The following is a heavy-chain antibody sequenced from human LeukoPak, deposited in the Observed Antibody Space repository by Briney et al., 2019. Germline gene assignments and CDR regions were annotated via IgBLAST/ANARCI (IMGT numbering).Heavy chain of an antibody. CDR3: ARLLSSSWYLFDY. V-gene: IGHV1-2*02. CDR2: INPNSGGT. CDR1: GYTFTGYY. D-gene: IGHD6-13*01. Sequence: ASVKVSCEASGYTFTGYYMHWVRQAPGQGLEWMGWINPNSGGTNYAQKFQGRVTMTRDTSISTAYMELSRLRSDDTAVYYCARLLSSSWYLFDYWGQGTLVTVSS. J-gene: IGHJ4*02.